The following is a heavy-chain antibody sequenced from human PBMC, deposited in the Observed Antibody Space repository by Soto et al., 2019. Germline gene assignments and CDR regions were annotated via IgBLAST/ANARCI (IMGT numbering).Heavy chain of an antibody. CDR1: GFTVSGNS. CDR3: ARDGGSGTAVAGIQYSGMDV. J-gene: IGHJ6*02. Sequence: EVQLVDSGGDLIQPGGSLRLSCGASGFTVSGNSLSWVRQAPGKGLEWVSYIYIDGSTYYADSVRGRFTLTRDNSKNTLYLQMNNLRGEHTAVYYCARDGGSGTAVAGIQYSGMDVWGQGTTVTVSS. V-gene: IGHV3-53*01. D-gene: IGHD6-19*01. CDR2: IYIDGST.